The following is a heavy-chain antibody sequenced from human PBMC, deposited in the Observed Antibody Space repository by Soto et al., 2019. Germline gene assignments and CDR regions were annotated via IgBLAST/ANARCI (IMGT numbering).Heavy chain of an antibody. CDR1: GGSISSYY. Sequence: PSETLSLTCTVSGGSISSYYWSWIRQPPGKGLEWIGYIYYSGSTNYNPSLKSRVTISVDTSQNQFPLKLSSVTAAATAVYYGASSTGYSGYDLVGWGQGTLVTVSS. J-gene: IGHJ4*02. D-gene: IGHD5-12*01. CDR2: IYYSGST. CDR3: ASSTGYSGYDLVG. V-gene: IGHV4-59*01.